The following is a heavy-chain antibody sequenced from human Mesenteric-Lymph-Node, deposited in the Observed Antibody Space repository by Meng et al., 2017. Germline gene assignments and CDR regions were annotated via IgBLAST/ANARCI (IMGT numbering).Heavy chain of an antibody. CDR3: NTDALWGHNSGYLDY. CDR2: IKSKTDGGSA. Sequence: GESLKISCAASGFTFSNAWMTWVRQAPGKGLELVGRIKSKTDGGSADYAAPVEDRFTISRDDSKNTLYLHVNSLRSEDTAVYYCNTDALWGHNSGYLDYWGQGTLVTVSS. D-gene: IGHD1-1*01. V-gene: IGHV3-15*01. CDR1: GFTFSNAW. J-gene: IGHJ4*02.